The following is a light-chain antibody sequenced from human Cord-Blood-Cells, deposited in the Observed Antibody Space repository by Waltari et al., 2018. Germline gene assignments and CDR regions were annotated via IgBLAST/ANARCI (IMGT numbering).Light chain of an antibody. CDR1: QSVLYSSNNNNY. CDR2: WAA. J-gene: IGKJ5*01. CDR3: QQYYSTPIT. Sequence: DIVMTQSPDSLAVSLGERATINCKSSQSVLYSSNNNNYLAWYQQKPGQPPKLLIYWAATRESGVPDRFRGSGSGTDFTRTISSLQAEDVAVYYCQQYYSTPITFCQWTLLEMK. V-gene: IGKV4-1*01.